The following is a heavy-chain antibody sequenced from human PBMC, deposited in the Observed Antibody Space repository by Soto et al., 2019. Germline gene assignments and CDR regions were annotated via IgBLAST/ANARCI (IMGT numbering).Heavy chain of an antibody. Sequence: SETLSLTCTVSGGSISSYYWSWIRQPPGKGLEWIGYIYYSGSTNYNPSLKSRVTISVDTSKNQFSLKLSSVTAADTAVYYCARALILTGYYINDAIDIWGQGTMVTVSS. CDR2: IYYSGST. CDR1: GGSISSYY. V-gene: IGHV4-59*01. J-gene: IGHJ3*02. D-gene: IGHD3-9*01. CDR3: ARALILTGYYINDAIDI.